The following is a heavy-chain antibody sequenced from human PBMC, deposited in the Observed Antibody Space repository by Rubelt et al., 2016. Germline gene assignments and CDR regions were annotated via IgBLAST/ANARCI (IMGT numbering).Heavy chain of an antibody. CDR1: GYSFTSYW. CDR2: IDPSDSYT. J-gene: IGHJ4*02. V-gene: IGHV5-10-1*01. CDR3: ARSSGTTVTTVDY. D-gene: IGHD4-17*01. Sequence: EVQLVQSGAEVKKPGESLRISCKGSGYSFTSYWISWVRQTPGKGLEWMGRIDPSDSYTNYSPPFQGHGTISADKSISTAYLQWSSLKASDTAMYYCARSSGTTVTTVDYWGQGTLVTVSS.